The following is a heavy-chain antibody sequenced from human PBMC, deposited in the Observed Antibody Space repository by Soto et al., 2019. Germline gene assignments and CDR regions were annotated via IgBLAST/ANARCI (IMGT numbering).Heavy chain of an antibody. CDR2: VSYDGRNE. CDR1: GFTFTNYG. D-gene: IGHD1-1*01. Sequence: QVQLVESGGGVVQPGTSLRLSCAASGFTFTNYGMHWVRQAPGKGLEWMALVSYDGRNEYYADSVEGRFIVSRDSAKKMVYLQMNSLRPDDRDVYYCAKAPKNWNPFGLDGRGQGTTVTVSS. V-gene: IGHV3-30*18. CDR3: AKAPKNWNPFGLDG. J-gene: IGHJ6*02.